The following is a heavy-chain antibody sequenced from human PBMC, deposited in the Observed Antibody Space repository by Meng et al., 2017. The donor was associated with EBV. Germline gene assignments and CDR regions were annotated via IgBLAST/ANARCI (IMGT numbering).Heavy chain of an antibody. Sequence: LWHYGTGVKRAVSSVDVACKGSGGTFSSNAISCVRQAPGQGLGWMGGIIPIFGTANYAQNFQGRVTITADKSTSTAYMELSSLRSEDTAVYYCARAEIAAAGRLDYWGQGTLVTVSS. CDR1: GGTFSSNA. D-gene: IGHD6-13*01. CDR3: ARAEIAAAGRLDY. J-gene: IGHJ4*02. V-gene: IGHV1-69*06. CDR2: IIPIFGTA.